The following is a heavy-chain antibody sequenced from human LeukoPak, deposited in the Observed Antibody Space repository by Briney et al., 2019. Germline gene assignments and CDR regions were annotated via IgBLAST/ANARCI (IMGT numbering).Heavy chain of an antibody. D-gene: IGHD1-26*01. Sequence: SETLSLTCTVSGGSISSSSYYWGWIRQPPGKGLEWIGSIYYSGSTYYNPSLKRRVTISVDTSKNQFSLKLSSVTAADTAVYYCARLSLWELLMDYWGQGTLVTVSS. CDR2: IYYSGST. J-gene: IGHJ4*02. CDR3: ARLSLWELLMDY. V-gene: IGHV4-39*01. CDR1: GGSISSSSYY.